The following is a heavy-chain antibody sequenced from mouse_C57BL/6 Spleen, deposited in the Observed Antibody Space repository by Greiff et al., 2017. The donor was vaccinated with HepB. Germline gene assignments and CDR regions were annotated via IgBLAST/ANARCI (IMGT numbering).Heavy chain of an antibody. D-gene: IGHD2-2*01. J-gene: IGHJ2*01. CDR1: GFTFSDYG. Sequence: DVMLVESGGGLVKPGGSLKLSCAASGFTFSDYGMHWVRQAPEKGLEWVAYISSGSSTIYYADTVKGRFTISRDNAKNTLFLQMTSLRSEDTAMYYCARGGNDWGYYFDYWGQGTTLTVSS. V-gene: IGHV5-17*01. CDR2: ISSGSSTI. CDR3: ARGGNDWGYYFDY.